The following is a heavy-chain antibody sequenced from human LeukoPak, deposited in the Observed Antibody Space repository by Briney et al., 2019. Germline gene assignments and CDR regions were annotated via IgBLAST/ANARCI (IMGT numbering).Heavy chain of an antibody. CDR3: ARYDSAHDAFDI. CDR1: GYTFTSYG. J-gene: IGHJ3*02. CDR2: ISAYNGNT. V-gene: IGHV1-18*01. D-gene: IGHD3-9*01. Sequence: ASVKVSCKASGYTFTSYGISWVRQAPGQGLEWMGWISAYNGNTNYAQELQGRVTMTTDTSTSTAYMELRSLRSDDTAVYYCARYDSAHDAFDIWGQGTMVTVSS.